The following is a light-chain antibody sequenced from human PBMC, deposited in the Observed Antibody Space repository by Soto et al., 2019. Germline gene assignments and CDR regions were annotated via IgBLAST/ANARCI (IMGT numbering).Light chain of an antibody. J-gene: IGKJ4*01. CDR1: QSVSSN. V-gene: IGKV3-15*01. CDR2: GAS. Sequence: EIVMTQSPATLSVSPGERATLSCRASQSVSSNLAWYQQKPGQAPRLLIFGASTRAIGIPARFSGSGSGTELTLTISSLQSEDFAVYYCQQYNTWPPLTFGGGTKVEIK. CDR3: QQYNTWPPLT.